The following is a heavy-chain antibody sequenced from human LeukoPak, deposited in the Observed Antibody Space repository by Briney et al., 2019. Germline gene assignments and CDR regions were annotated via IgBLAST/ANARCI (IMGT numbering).Heavy chain of an antibody. D-gene: IGHD2-2*01. J-gene: IGHJ4*02. CDR3: ARDYCSSTGCPFDY. Sequence: SSETLSLTCTVSGGSISSYYWSWIRQPAGKGLEWIGRIYTSGSTNYNPSLKSRVTMSVDTSKNQFSLKLSSVTAADTAVYYCARDYCSSTGCPFDYWGQGTLVTVSS. V-gene: IGHV4-4*07. CDR2: IYTSGST. CDR1: GGSISSYY.